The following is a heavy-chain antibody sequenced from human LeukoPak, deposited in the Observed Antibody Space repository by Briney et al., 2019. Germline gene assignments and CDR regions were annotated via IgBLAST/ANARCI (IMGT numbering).Heavy chain of an antibody. CDR1: GFTSYMYA. Sequence: GGFLTLSCQASGFTSYMYAMSWVRQAPGKGLEWVASMCGTAGCTFYPDSVKGRFTISRDNSKNVLYLRMNSLTAEDTAIYYCAKDRPNFHENSGHYYRRDGDSWGQGTLVTDSS. CDR2: MCGTAGCT. CDR3: AKDRPNFHENSGHYYRRDGDS. J-gene: IGHJ5*01. D-gene: IGHD3-22*01. V-gene: IGHV3-23*01.